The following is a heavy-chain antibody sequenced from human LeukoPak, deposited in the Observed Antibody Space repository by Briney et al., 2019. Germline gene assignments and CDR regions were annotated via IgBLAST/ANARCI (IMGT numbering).Heavy chain of an antibody. CDR2: IYTSGST. D-gene: IGHD6-19*01. Sequence: SETLSLTCTVSGGFISSYYWSWIRQPAGKGLEWIGRIYTSGSTNYNLSLKSRVTMSVDTSKNQFSLKLSSVTAADTAVYYCARGIAVAGTSSFDYWGQGTLVTVSS. CDR3: ARGIAVAGTSSFDY. CDR1: GGFISSYY. V-gene: IGHV4-4*07. J-gene: IGHJ4*02.